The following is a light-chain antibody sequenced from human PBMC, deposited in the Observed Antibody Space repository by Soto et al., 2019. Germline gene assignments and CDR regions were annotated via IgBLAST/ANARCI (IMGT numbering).Light chain of an antibody. V-gene: IGKV3-11*01. Sequence: EIVLTQSPATLPLSPGERATLSCRASQSVSSYLAWYQQKPGQAPRLLIYDASSRATGIPASFSGSGSGTDFTLIISSLEPEDFAIYYCQQRGNWPITFGQGTRLEIK. CDR3: QQRGNWPIT. CDR1: QSVSSY. J-gene: IGKJ5*01. CDR2: DAS.